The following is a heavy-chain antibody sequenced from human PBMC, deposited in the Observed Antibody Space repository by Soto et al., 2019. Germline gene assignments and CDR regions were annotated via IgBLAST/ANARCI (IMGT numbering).Heavy chain of an antibody. CDR3: TRTYVDTAMVTKGR. V-gene: IGHV3-73*01. Sequence: HPGGSLRLSCAASGFTFSGSAMHWVRQASGKGLEWVGRIRSKANSYATAYAASVKGRFTISRDDSKNTAYLQMNSLKTEDTAVYYCTRTYVDTAMVTKGRWGQGTLVTVSS. CDR2: IRSKANSYAT. J-gene: IGHJ4*02. D-gene: IGHD5-18*01. CDR1: GFTFSGSA.